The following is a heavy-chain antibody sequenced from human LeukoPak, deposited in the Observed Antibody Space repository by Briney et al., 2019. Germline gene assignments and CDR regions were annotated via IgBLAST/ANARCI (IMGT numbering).Heavy chain of an antibody. J-gene: IGHJ4*02. CDR3: ARVQGKNYWDY. V-gene: IGHV3-7*01. CDR1: GFTFSNFW. D-gene: IGHD4-23*01. CDR2: IKEDESEQ. Sequence: PGGFLRLSCAASGFTFSNFWMSWVRQAPGKGLEWVANIKEDESEQYYVDSVKGRFTISRDNAKNSLFLQMNSLRAEDTAVFYCARVQGKNYWDYWGQGTLVSVSS.